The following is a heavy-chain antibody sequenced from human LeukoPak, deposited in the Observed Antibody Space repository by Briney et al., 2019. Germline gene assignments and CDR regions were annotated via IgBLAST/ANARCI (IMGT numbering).Heavy chain of an antibody. J-gene: IGHJ3*02. CDR2: INPNSGGT. V-gene: IGHV1-2*02. CDR3: AKSSDSSSRLPWLAFDI. Sequence: ASVKVSCKASGYTFTGYYMHWVRQAPGQGLEWMGWINPNSGGTNYAQKFQGRVTMTRDTSISTAYMELSRLRSEDTAVYYCAKSSDSSSRLPWLAFDIWGQGTMVTVSS. D-gene: IGHD6-6*01. CDR1: GYTFTGYY.